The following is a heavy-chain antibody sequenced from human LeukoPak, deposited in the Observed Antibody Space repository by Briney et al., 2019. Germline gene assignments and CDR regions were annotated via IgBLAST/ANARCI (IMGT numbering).Heavy chain of an antibody. D-gene: IGHD3-10*01. CDR2: IRSTANNYAT. J-gene: IGHJ3*02. CDR1: GFPFSGSA. V-gene: IGHV3-73*01. CDR3: THYRGAFDLFDAFDI. Sequence: PGGSLRLSCAASGFPFSGSAMPWVRQASGKGLEWVGRIRSTANNYATAYAASVKGRVTISRDDSQSAADLQMDSLKTEDTAVYYCTHYRGAFDLFDAFDIWGQGTVVTVSS.